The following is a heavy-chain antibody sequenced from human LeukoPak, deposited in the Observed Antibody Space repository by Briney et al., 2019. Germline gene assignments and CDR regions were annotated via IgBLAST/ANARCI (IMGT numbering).Heavy chain of an antibody. Sequence: GASVKVSCKASGYTFTAYYMHWVRQAPGQGLEWMGWINPNTGGTNYAQQFQGRVNMTRDTSFSTAYMDLNRLTSDDTAVYHCARDPDVVVEPAAVRVDYWGQGTLVTVSA. J-gene: IGHJ4*02. D-gene: IGHD2-2*01. CDR1: GYTFTAYY. V-gene: IGHV1-2*02. CDR3: ARDPDVVVEPAAVRVDY. CDR2: INPNTGGT.